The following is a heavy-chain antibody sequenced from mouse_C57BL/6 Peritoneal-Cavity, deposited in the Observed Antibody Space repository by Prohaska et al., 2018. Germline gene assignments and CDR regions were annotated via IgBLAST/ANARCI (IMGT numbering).Heavy chain of an antibody. CDR3: MRYGNYWYFDV. D-gene: IGHD2-1*01. V-gene: IGHV11-2*01. CDR1: GFTFSGFW. J-gene: IGHJ1*03. CDR2: INSDCSAI. Sequence: EVQLLETGGGLVQPGGSRGLSCEGSGFTFSGFWMSWVRQTPGKTLEWIGDINSDCSAINYAPSIKDRFTIFRDNDKSTLYLQMSNVRSGDTATYFCMRYGNYWYFDVWGTGTTVTNSS.